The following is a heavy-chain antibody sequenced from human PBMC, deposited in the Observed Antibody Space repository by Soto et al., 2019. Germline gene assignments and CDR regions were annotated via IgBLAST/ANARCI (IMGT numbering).Heavy chain of an antibody. CDR1: GGSISSSSYY. D-gene: IGHD6-13*01. V-gene: IGHV4-39*01. J-gene: IGHJ4*02. Sequence: PSETLSLTCTASGGSISSSSYYWGWIRQPPGKGLEWIGSIYYSGSTYYNPSLKSRVTISVDTSKNQFSLKLSSVTAADTAVYYCARQRDRSSSWCDYWGQGTLVTVSS. CDR3: ARQRDRSSSWCDY. CDR2: IYYSGST.